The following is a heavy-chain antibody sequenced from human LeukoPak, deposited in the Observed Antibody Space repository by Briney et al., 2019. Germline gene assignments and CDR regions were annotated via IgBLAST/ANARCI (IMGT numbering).Heavy chain of an antibody. CDR3: ARKGELLHWGYYYYYMDV. CDR1: GGTFSSYA. CDR2: IIPIFGTA. J-gene: IGHJ6*03. D-gene: IGHD1-26*01. V-gene: IGHV1-69*06. Sequence: GASVKVSCKASGGTFSSYAISWVRQAPGQGLERMGGIIPIFGTANYAQKFQGRVTITADKSTSTAYMELSSLRSDDTAVYYCARKGELLHWGYYYYYMDVWGKGTTVTVSS.